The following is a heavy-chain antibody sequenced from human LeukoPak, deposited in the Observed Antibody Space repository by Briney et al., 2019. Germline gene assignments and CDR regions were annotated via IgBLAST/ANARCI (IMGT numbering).Heavy chain of an antibody. D-gene: IGHD3-16*01. CDR3: ARPRRWGNYFDY. J-gene: IGHJ4*02. V-gene: IGHV1-46*01. CDR1: GYTFTGYY. CDR2: INPSGGST. Sequence: EASVKVSCKASGYTFTGYYMHRVRQAPGQGLEWMGIINPSGGSTSYAQKFQGRVTMTRDTSTSTVYMELSSLRSEDTAVYYCARPRRWGNYFDYWGQGTLVTVSS.